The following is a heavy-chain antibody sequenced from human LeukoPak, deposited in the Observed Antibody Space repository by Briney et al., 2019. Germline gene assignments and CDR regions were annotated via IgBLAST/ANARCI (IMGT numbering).Heavy chain of an antibody. CDR3: ARDVPGGGYQYYFDY. V-gene: IGHV4-4*07. J-gene: IGHJ4*02. CDR1: GGSTSGYY. Sequence: SETLSLTCTVSGGSTSGYYWSWIRQPAGKGLEWIGRIYTSGSTNYNPSLKSRVTMSVDTSKNQFSLKLSSVTAADTAVYYCARDVPGGGYQYYFDYWGQGTLVTVSS. D-gene: IGHD5-12*01. CDR2: IYTSGST.